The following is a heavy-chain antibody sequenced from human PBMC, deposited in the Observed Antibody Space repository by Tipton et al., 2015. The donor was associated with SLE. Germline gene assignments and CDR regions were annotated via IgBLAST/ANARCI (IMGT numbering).Heavy chain of an antibody. CDR3: AREGIEMATIGN. J-gene: IGHJ3*01. V-gene: IGHV4-39*07. D-gene: IGHD5-24*01. CDR1: GRSTSSSSYY. Sequence: TLSLTCTVSGRSTSSSSYYWGWIRQPPRKGLEWIGSIYSSGSTYYNPSLKSRVTISVDTSKNQFSLKLSSVTAADTAVYYCAREGIEMATIGNWGQGTMDTVSA. CDR2: IYSSGST.